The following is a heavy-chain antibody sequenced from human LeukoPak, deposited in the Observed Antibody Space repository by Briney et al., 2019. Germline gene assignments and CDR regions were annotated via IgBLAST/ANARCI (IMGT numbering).Heavy chain of an antibody. Sequence: GGSLRLSCAASGFTFSSYWMHWVRQAPGKGLVWVSRINSDGSSTSYADSVKGRFTISRDNAKNTLYLQMNSLRAEDAAVYYCVRDPYDILTGPYFDYWGQGTLVTVSS. V-gene: IGHV3-74*01. CDR2: INSDGSST. D-gene: IGHD3-9*01. J-gene: IGHJ4*02. CDR1: GFTFSSYW. CDR3: VRDPYDILTGPYFDY.